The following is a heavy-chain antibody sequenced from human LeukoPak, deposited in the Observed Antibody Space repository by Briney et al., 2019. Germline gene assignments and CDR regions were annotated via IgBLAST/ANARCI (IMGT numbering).Heavy chain of an antibody. V-gene: IGHV3-23*01. CDR2: LSSSGLSP. CDR3: TKAGPDTYAFDI. J-gene: IGHJ3*02. D-gene: IGHD2/OR15-2a*01. CDR1: GFTFSSYA. Sequence: PGGSLRLSCAASGFTFSSYAMHWVRQAPGKGLEWVSALSSSGLSPYYADSVKGRFSISRDISKNTLYLQMNSLRAEDTAVYYCTKAGPDTYAFDIWGQGTMVTVSS.